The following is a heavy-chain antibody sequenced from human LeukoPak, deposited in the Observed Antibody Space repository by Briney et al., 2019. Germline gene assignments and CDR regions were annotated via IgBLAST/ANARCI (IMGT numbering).Heavy chain of an antibody. J-gene: IGHJ4*02. CDR1: GFTVSSNY. CDR2: ISGSGGST. D-gene: IGHD3-3*01. V-gene: IGHV3-23*01. CDR3: AKEEYYDFWSGDDY. Sequence: PGGSLRLSCAASGFTVSSNYMSWVRQAPGKGLEWVSAISGSGGSTYYADSVKGRFTISRDNSKNTLYLQMNSLRAEDTAVYYCAKEEYYDFWSGDDYWGQGTLVTVSS.